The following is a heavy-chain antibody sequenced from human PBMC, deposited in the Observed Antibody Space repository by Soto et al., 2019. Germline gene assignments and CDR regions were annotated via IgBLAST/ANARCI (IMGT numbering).Heavy chain of an antibody. CDR1: GFTFSSYP. V-gene: IGHV3-23*01. J-gene: IGHJ4*02. Sequence: EVQLLESGGGLAQPGGSLRLSCAASGFTFSSYPMSWVRQAPGQGLEWVSGIVASGGITYYADSVKGRFTISRDNSKTTLDLQMNSLRAEDTAVYYCAKNSAATIRVGYDYCGQGTLVTVSS. D-gene: IGHD5-12*01. CDR3: AKNSAATIRVGYDY. CDR2: IVASGGIT.